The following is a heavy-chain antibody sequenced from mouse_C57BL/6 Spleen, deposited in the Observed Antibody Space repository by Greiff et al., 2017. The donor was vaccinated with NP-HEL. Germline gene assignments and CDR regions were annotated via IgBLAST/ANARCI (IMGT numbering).Heavy chain of an antibody. CDR2: INPNNGGT. Sequence: VQLQQSGPELVKPGASVKISCKASGYTFTDYYMNWVKQSHGKSLEWIGDINPNNGGTSYNQKFKGKATLTVDKSSSTAYMELRSLTSEDSAVYYCAGAPYYSNYGFAYWGQGTLVTVSA. J-gene: IGHJ3*01. CDR3: AGAPYYSNYGFAY. CDR1: GYTFTDYY. D-gene: IGHD2-5*01. V-gene: IGHV1-26*01.